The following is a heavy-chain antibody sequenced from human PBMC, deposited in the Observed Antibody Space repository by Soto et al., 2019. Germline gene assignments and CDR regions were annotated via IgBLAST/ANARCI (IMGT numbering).Heavy chain of an antibody. D-gene: IGHD2-2*02. J-gene: IGHJ6*03. V-gene: IGHV1-3*04. CDR3: ARYTVEGDYYYYDYMDF. CDR1: GYTFTSYA. CDR2: INTGNGNT. Sequence: GASVKVSCKASGYTFTSYAMHWVRQAPGQRLEWMGWINTGNGNTKYSQKFQGRVTITRDTSASTAYMELSSLRSEDTAVYYCARYTVEGDYYYYDYMDFWGKGTTVTVSS.